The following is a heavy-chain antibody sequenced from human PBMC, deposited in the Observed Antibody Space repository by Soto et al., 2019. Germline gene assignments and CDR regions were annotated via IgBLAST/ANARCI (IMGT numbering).Heavy chain of an antibody. CDR3: ARDLGYYYGSGSYHYYYVMDV. Sequence: GGSLRLSCAASGFTFSSYGMHWVRQAPGKGLEWVAVIWYDGSNKYYADSVKGRFTISRDNSKNTLYLQMNSLRAEDTAVYYCARDLGYYYGSGSYHYYYVMDVWGQGTTVTVSS. J-gene: IGHJ6*02. V-gene: IGHV3-33*01. CDR1: GFTFSSYG. D-gene: IGHD3-10*01. CDR2: IWYDGSNK.